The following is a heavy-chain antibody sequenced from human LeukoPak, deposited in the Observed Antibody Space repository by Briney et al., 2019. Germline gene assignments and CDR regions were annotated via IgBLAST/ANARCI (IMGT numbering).Heavy chain of an antibody. V-gene: IGHV4-34*01. CDR2: INHSGST. J-gene: IGHJ4*02. Sequence: SETLFLTCAVYGGSFSGYYWSWIRQPPGKGLEWIGEINHSGSTNYNPSLKSRVTISVDTSKNQFSLKLSSVTAADTAVYCCARGLTRDYIWGSYRPQGGYFDYWGQGTLVTVSS. D-gene: IGHD3-16*02. CDR1: GGSFSGYY. CDR3: ARGLTRDYIWGSYRPQGGYFDY.